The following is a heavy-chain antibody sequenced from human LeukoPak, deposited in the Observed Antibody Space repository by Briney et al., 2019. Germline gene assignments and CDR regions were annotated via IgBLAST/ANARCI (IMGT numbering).Heavy chain of an antibody. CDR3: AREGDGYNSPNWFDP. Sequence: SVKVSCKASGGTFSSYAISWVRQAPGQGLEWMGGIIPIFGTANHAQKFQGRVTITTDKSTSTAYMELSSLRSEDTAVYYCAREGDGYNSPNWFDPWGQGTLVTVSS. CDR1: GGTFSSYA. V-gene: IGHV1-69*05. J-gene: IGHJ5*02. D-gene: IGHD5-24*01. CDR2: IIPIFGTA.